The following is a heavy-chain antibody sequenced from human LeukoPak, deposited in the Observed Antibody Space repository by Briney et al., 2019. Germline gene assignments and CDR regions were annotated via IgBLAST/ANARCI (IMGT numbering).Heavy chain of an antibody. D-gene: IGHD2-2*01. CDR2: ISSSSSTI. CDR3: ARETGDIVVVPAATPYYYYYMDV. Sequence: GGSLRLSCAASGFTFRSYEMNWVRQAPGKGLEWVSYISSSSSTIYYSDSLKGRFTISRDNAKNSLYLQMNSLRAEDTAVYYCARETGDIVVVPAATPYYYYYMDVWGKGTTVTVSS. J-gene: IGHJ6*03. V-gene: IGHV3-48*03. CDR1: GFTFRSYE.